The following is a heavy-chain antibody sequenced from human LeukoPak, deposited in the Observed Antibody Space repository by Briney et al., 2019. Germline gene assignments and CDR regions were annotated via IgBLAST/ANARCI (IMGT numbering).Heavy chain of an antibody. CDR1: GGPISSSNW. CDR2: IYHSGST. D-gene: IGHD3-22*01. CDR3: ASNYYDSSGYQFVGAFDI. Sequence: PSETLSLTCAVSGGPISSSNWWNWVRQPPGKGLEWIGEIYHSGSTNYNPSLKSRVTISVDKSKNQFSLKLSSVTAADTAVYYCASNYYDSSGYQFVGAFDIWGQGTMVTVSS. V-gene: IGHV4-4*02. J-gene: IGHJ3*02.